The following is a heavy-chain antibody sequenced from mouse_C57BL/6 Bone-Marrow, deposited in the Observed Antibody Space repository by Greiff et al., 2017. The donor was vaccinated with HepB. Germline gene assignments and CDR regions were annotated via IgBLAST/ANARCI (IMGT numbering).Heavy chain of an antibody. CDR2: IYPGSGST. D-gene: IGHD5-1*01. Sequence: QVQLQQSGAELVKPGASVKMSCKASGYTFTSYWITWVKQRPGQGLEWIGDIYPGSGSTNYNEKFKSKATLTVDTSSSTAYMQLSSLTSEDSAVYYCARDYLRRSWFAYWGQGTLVTVSA. CDR1: GYTFTSYW. CDR3: ARDYLRRSWFAY. V-gene: IGHV1-55*01. J-gene: IGHJ3*01.